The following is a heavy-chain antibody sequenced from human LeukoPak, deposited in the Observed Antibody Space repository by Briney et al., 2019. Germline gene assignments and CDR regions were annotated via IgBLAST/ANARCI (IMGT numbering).Heavy chain of an antibody. D-gene: IGHD5-18*01. CDR3: ARARIFVDTASVVGYYFDY. CDR2: ISSSGSTI. V-gene: IGHV3-11*04. CDR1: GFTFSDYY. Sequence: PEGSLRLSCAASGFTFSDYYMSWIRQAPGKGLEWVSYISSSGSTIYYADSVKGRFTISRDNAKNSLYLQMNSLRAEDTAVYYCARARIFVDTASVVGYYFDYWGQGTLVTVSS. J-gene: IGHJ4*02.